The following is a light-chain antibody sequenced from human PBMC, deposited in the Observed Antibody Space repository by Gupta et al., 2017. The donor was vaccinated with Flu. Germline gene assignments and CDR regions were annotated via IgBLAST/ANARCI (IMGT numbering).Light chain of an antibody. CDR1: QSLSSW. Sequence: GDRVTITCRASQSLSSWLVWYQQKPGKAPNLLIYKASNLESGVPSRFSGSGSGTEFTLTISSLQPDDFATYYCQQYDSYSLTFGGGTKVEI. CDR2: KAS. J-gene: IGKJ4*01. CDR3: QQYDSYSLT. V-gene: IGKV1-5*03.